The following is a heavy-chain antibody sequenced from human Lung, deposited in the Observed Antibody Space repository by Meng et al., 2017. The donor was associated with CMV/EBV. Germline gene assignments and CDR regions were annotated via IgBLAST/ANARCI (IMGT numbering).Heavy chain of an antibody. CDR2: IIPIFGPA. Sequence: SXXVSXKASGGTVSSYAISWVRQAPARGLEWRGGIIPIFGPANSAEKFQGRLTIATDESTSTAYMELSGPTSEDTAIYYCAGAHTGSTRFFHYDMDVWGQGTXVTGAS. CDR1: GGTVSSYA. D-gene: IGHD1-7*01. V-gene: IGHV1-69*05. J-gene: IGHJ6*02. CDR3: AGAHTGSTRFFHYDMDV.